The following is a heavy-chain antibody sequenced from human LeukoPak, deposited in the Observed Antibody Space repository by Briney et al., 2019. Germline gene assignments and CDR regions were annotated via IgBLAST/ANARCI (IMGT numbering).Heavy chain of an antibody. CDR1: GGSFSGYY. CDR2: INHSGST. J-gene: IGHJ4*02. CDR3: ARRGYCSSTSCYRPFDY. D-gene: IGHD2-2*01. Sequence: SETLSLTCAVYGGSFSGYYWSWIRQPPGKGLEWIGEINHSGSTNYNPSLKSRVTISEDTSKNQFSLKLSSVTAADTAVYYCARRGYCSSTSCYRPFDYWGQGTLVTVSS. V-gene: IGHV4-34*01.